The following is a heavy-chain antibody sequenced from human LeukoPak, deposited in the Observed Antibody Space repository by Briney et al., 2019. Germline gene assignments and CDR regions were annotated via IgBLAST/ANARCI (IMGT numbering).Heavy chain of an antibody. CDR2: IYYSGST. CDR3: ARLYFDWPDWYFDP. CDR1: GGSISSYY. Sequence: SETLSLTCTVSGGSISSYYWSWIRQPPGKGLEWIGYIYYSGSTNYNPSPKSRVTISVDTSKNQFSLKLSSVTAADTAVYYCARLYFDWPDWYFDPWGRGTLVTVSS. J-gene: IGHJ2*01. V-gene: IGHV4-59*01. D-gene: IGHD3-9*01.